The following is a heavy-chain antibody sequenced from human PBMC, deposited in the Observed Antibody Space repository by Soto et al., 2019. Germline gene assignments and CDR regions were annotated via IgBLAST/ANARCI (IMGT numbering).Heavy chain of an antibody. CDR1: GFTFSSYW. Sequence: PGGSLRLSCAASGFTFSSYWMHWVRQAPGKGLVWVSRINSDGSSTSYADSVKGRFTISRDNAKNTLYLQMNSLRAEDTAVYYCARDIRYVLLWFGEPLHYYYYGMDVWGQGTTVTVSS. V-gene: IGHV3-74*01. CDR3: ARDIRYVLLWFGEPLHYYYYGMDV. D-gene: IGHD3-10*01. J-gene: IGHJ6*02. CDR2: INSDGSST.